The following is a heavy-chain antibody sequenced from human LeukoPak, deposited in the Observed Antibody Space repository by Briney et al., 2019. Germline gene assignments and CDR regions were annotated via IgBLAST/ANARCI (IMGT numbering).Heavy chain of an antibody. CDR2: IKSDGTST. V-gene: IGHV3-74*03. Sequence: PGGSLRLSCTASGFTFSNYWMHWVRQAPGKGLMRVSRIKSDGTSTTYADSVKGRFTISRDNAKNTLFLQMTGLRVEDTAMYYCTRPDWATGSYDEFWGQGTRVTVSS. CDR1: GFTFSNYW. CDR3: TRPDWATGSYDEF. J-gene: IGHJ4*02. D-gene: IGHD1-26*01.